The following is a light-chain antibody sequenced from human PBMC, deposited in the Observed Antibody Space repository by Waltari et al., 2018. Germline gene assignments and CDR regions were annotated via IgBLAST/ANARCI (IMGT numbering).Light chain of an antibody. Sequence: IVMTQSPATLSVSPGEGATQSCKASQSLSSNLAWYQQKPGQLPRLLTYGASTMATGIPARFSGSGSGTEFTLTSSSLQAEDFAVYYCQERGRTFGQGTKVEIK. J-gene: IGKJ1*01. V-gene: IGKV3-15*01. CDR2: GAS. CDR1: QSLSSN. CDR3: QERGRT.